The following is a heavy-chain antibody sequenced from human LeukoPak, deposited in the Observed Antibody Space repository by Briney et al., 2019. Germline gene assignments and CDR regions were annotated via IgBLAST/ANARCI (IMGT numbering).Heavy chain of an antibody. CDR1: GFTFSSHG. Sequence: GTSLRLSCAASGFTFSSHGMHWARQAPGMGLEWVALILYDGSNEYYADSVQGRFTISRDSSRNTLYLQMNSLRAEDTAVYYCAKDGTGGYYYLDYWGQGTLVTVSS. J-gene: IGHJ4*02. CDR3: AKDGTGGYYYLDY. D-gene: IGHD3-22*01. V-gene: IGHV3-30*18. CDR2: ILYDGSNE.